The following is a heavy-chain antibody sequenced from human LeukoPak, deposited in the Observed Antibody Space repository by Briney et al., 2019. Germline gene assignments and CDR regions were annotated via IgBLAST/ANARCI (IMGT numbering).Heavy chain of an antibody. J-gene: IGHJ5*02. V-gene: IGHV1-46*01. Sequence: ASVKVSCKASGYTFTSYGISWVRQAPGQGLEWMGIINPSGGSTSYAQKFQGRVTLTRDTSTSTVYMELSSLRSEDTAVYYCTTGGGYRNGFDPWGQGTLVTVSS. CDR2: INPSGGST. D-gene: IGHD3-22*01. CDR1: GYTFTSYG. CDR3: TTGGGYRNGFDP.